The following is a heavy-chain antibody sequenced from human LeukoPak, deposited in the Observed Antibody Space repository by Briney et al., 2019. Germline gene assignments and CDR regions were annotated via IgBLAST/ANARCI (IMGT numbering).Heavy chain of an antibody. CDR2: INHSGST. D-gene: IGHD7-27*01. J-gene: IGHJ4*02. CDR1: GGSFSNYY. CDR3: ARGFRGDSFDY. Sequence: SETLSLTCAVYGGSFSNYYWSWIRQPPGKGLEWIGEINHSGSTNYNPSLKSRVTISVDTSKNQFSLKLSSVTAADTAVYFCARGFRGDSFDYWGQGTLVTVSS. V-gene: IGHV4-34*01.